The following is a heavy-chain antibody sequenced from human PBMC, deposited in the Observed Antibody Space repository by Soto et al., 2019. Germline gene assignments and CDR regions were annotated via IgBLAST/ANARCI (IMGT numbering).Heavy chain of an antibody. D-gene: IGHD3-22*01. CDR3: ARRLLAARPSYYYRGMDV. J-gene: IGHJ6*02. Sequence: SLQISCKGSVYSFTSYWIGWVRQMPGKGLEWMGIIYPGDSDTRYSPTFPVEVTISADKSISTAYLQWSSLKASDTPMYYCARRLLAARPSYYYRGMDVWGHGTTVTVSS. V-gene: IGHV5-51*01. CDR2: IYPGDSDT. CDR1: VYSFTSYW.